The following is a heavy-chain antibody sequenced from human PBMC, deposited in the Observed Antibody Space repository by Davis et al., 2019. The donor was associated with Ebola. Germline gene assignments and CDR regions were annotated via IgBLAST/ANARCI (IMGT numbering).Heavy chain of an antibody. Sequence: MPSETLSLTCAVYGGSFSDYYWTWIRQPPGKGKGLEWIGEINHSGSTNYNPSLRSRVTILVDTSKNQFSLKLTSVTAADTAVYYCARHKGRVRYYGMDVWGQGTTVTVSS. CDR2: INHSGST. V-gene: IGHV4-34*01. CDR3: ARHKGRVRYYGMDV. CDR1: GGSFSDYY. J-gene: IGHJ6*02.